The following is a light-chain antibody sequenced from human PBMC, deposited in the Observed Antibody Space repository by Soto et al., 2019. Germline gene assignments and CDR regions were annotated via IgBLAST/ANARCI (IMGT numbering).Light chain of an antibody. CDR3: QQYDSSPLIS. Sequence: EIVMTQSPATLSVSPGERATLSCRASQSVSSNFAWYQQKPGQAPRLLIYRASSRAAGIPDRFSGSGSGTDFTLTISRLESEDFAVYYCQQYDSSPLISFGQGTRLEIK. V-gene: IGKV3D-15*01. CDR2: RAS. CDR1: QSVSSN. J-gene: IGKJ5*01.